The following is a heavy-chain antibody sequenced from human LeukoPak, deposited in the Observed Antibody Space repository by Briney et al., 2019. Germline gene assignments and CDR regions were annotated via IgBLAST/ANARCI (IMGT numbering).Heavy chain of an antibody. Sequence: ASVKVSCKASGYTFTGYYMHWVRQAPGQGLEWMGWINPNSGGTNYAQKSQGRVTMTRDTSISTAYMELSRLRSDDTAVYYCARTPRSSLVIISSYYYYYYMDVWGKGATVTVSS. CDR2: INPNSGGT. CDR1: GYTFTGYY. V-gene: IGHV1-2*02. J-gene: IGHJ6*03. CDR3: ARTPRSSLVIISSYYYYYYMDV. D-gene: IGHD3-9*01.